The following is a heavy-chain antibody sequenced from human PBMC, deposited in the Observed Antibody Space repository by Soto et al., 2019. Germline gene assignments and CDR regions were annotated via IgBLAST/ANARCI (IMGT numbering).Heavy chain of an antibody. D-gene: IGHD3-16*02. Sequence: ASVKVSCKASGLAFPIDDIIWVRQTIGQGLEFMGWMNPSSRNTGYTQKFQGRATFTWNTPTNTAYMDLSGLRSEDTAVYYCAGYRTKAPVAFDVWGQGTMVTVSS. V-gene: IGHV1-8*01. CDR3: AGYRTKAPVAFDV. CDR2: MNPSSRNT. J-gene: IGHJ3*01. CDR1: GLAFPIDD.